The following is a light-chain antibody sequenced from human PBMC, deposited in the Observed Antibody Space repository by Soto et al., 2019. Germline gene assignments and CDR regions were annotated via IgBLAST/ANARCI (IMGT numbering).Light chain of an antibody. J-gene: IGLJ1*01. CDR2: NVY. CDR3: SSHTISRTYV. CDR1: SSDVGAYNF. V-gene: IGLV2-14*03. Sequence: QSALTQPASVSGSPGQSITISCTGTSSDVGAYNFVSWHQQHPGKAPKLIIYNVYDRPSGISYRFSGSKSGNTASLTISGLQGEDEADYYCSSHTISRTYVFGTGTKLTVL.